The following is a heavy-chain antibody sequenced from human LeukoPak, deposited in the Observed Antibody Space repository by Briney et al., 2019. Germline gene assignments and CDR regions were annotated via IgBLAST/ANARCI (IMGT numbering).Heavy chain of an antibody. CDR2: INPKSGGT. V-gene: IGHV1-2*02. D-gene: IGHD3-22*01. Sequence: ASVKVSCKASGYTFTDYYIHWVRQAPGQGLEWMGWINPKSGGTYFAQKFQGRVTMTRDTSITTAYMELSRLRSDDTAVYYCAREYYYASSGYHYYWFDPWGQGTLVTVSS. J-gene: IGHJ5*02. CDR1: GYTFTDYY. CDR3: AREYYYASSGYHYYWFDP.